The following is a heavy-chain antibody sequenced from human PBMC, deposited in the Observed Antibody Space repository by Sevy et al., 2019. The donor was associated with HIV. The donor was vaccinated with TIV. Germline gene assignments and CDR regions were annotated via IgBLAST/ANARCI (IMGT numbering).Heavy chain of an antibody. CDR1: GFTFTNYG. CDR3: AKEWTLLSDWYGEFDY. J-gene: IGHJ4*02. Sequence: GGSLRLSCAASGFTFTNYGMHWVRQAPGKGLEWVSGISNSGANTYYADSVRGRFTVSRDNCKNTVYLQLNSVRAEDTAICYCAKEWTLLSDWYGEFDYWGQGTLVTVSS. D-gene: IGHD6-19*01. V-gene: IGHV3-23*01. CDR2: ISNSGANT.